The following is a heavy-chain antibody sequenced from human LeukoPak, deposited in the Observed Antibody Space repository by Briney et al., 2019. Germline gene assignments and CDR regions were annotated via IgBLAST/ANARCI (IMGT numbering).Heavy chain of an antibody. J-gene: IGHJ4*02. CDR1: GFTVISNY. Sequence: GGSLRLSCAASGFTVISNYMCWVRQAPGKGLEWVSITYSGGNTYYADTVKGRFTTSRDNSKNTLYLQMNSLRVEDTAVYYCARAPHFFDTTGSRYYLDYWGQGALVTVSS. D-gene: IGHD3-22*01. CDR2: TYSGGNT. CDR3: ARAPHFFDTTGSRYYLDY. V-gene: IGHV3-53*01.